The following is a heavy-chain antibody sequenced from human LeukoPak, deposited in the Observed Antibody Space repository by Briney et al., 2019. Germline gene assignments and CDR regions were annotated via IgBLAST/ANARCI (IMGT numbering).Heavy chain of an antibody. J-gene: IGHJ4*02. CDR2: ISWNSGSI. Sequence: GRSLRLSCAASGFTFDDYAMHWVRQAPGKGLEWVSGISWNSGSIGYADSVKGRFTISRDNAKNSLLLQMSSLRAEDTAVYFCAREVRLFGVAVGLQYWGQGTLVTVSS. CDR3: AREVRLFGVAVGLQY. V-gene: IGHV3-9*01. D-gene: IGHD3-3*01. CDR1: GFTFDDYA.